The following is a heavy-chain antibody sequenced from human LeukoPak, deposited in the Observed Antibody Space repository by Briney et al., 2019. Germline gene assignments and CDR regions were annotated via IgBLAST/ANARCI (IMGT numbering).Heavy chain of an antibody. Sequence: PGGSLRLSCAASGFTFSSYWMSRVRQAPGKGLEWVANIKQDGSEKYYVDSVKGRFTISRDNAKNSLYLQMNSLRAEDTAVYYCARAGNCTNGVCYHAYYYYYGMDVWGQGTTVTVSS. CDR1: GFTFSSYW. CDR2: IKQDGSEK. V-gene: IGHV3-7*01. CDR3: ARAGNCTNGVCYHAYYYYYGMDV. J-gene: IGHJ6*02. D-gene: IGHD2-8*01.